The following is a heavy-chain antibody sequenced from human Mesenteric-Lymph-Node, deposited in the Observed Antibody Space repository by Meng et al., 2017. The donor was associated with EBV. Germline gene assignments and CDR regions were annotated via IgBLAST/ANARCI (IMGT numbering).Heavy chain of an antibody. V-gene: IGHV3-21*01. CDR2: IDSGSSYI. CDR3: ARDVTSGSSID. CDR1: GFTFSKNG. Sequence: EVQMVTSGGXLVKPGGSLRLSCAASGFTFSKNGMNWVRQTPGKGLEWVSSIDSGSSYIYYADSVKGRFTISRDNARNSLYLQMNSLRAEDTAVYYCARDVTSGSSIDWGQGTLGTVSS. J-gene: IGHJ4*02. D-gene: IGHD1-26*01.